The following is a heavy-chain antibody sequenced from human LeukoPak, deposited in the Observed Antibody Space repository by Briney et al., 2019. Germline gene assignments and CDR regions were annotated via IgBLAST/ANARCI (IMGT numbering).Heavy chain of an antibody. J-gene: IGHJ4*02. CDR3: AKDLFYVKRDAADTDF. V-gene: IGHV3-23*01. Sequence: SGGSLRLSCAASGFTFSSYVMHWVRQAPGKGLEWVSAISASGTSTYYAVSVKGRFTISRDNSKNTLYLQMNSLRAEDTAVYYCAKDLFYVKRDAADTDFWGQGTLVTVSS. CDR1: GFTFSSYV. D-gene: IGHD6-13*01. CDR2: ISASGTST.